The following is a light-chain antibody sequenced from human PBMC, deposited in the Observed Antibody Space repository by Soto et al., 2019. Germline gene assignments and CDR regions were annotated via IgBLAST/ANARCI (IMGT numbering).Light chain of an antibody. V-gene: IGKV3-15*01. J-gene: IGKJ1*01. Sequence: EIVMTQSPATLSVSPGERATVSCWASQSVSSNLAWYQQIPGQAPRVLIYGASTRATGIPARFSGSGSGTEFTLTISSLQSEDFVVYYCQQYNSWPLTFGQGTKVEIK. CDR3: QQYNSWPLT. CDR2: GAS. CDR1: QSVSSN.